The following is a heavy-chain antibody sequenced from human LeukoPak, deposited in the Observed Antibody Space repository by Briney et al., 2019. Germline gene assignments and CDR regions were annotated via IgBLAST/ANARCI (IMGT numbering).Heavy chain of an antibody. CDR3: ARADVGATITYYYYYMDV. CDR1: GGSISSYY. J-gene: IGHJ6*03. Sequence: SETLSLTCTVSGGSISSYYWSWIRQPPGKGLEWIGYIYYSGSTNYNPSLKSRVTISVDTSKNQFSLKLSSVTAADTAVYYCARADVGATITYYYYYMDVWGKGTTVTVSS. V-gene: IGHV4-59*01. CDR2: IYYSGST. D-gene: IGHD1-26*01.